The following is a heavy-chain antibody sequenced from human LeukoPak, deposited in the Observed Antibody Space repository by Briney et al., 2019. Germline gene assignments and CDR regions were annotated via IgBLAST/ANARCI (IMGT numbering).Heavy chain of an antibody. CDR3: ARDGDAVSAAIAGAFDL. CDR1: AVSISSGNFY. D-gene: IGHD2-2*01. J-gene: IGHJ3*01. Sequence: SETLSLTCTVSAVSISSGNFYWSWIRQPAGKGLERIGHVYSTGNTKCNPSLKSRVTISAGTSKNQISLRLRSVTAADTAMFYCARDGDAVSAAIAGAFDLWGRGTVVTVSS. V-gene: IGHV4-61*09. CDR2: VYSTGNT.